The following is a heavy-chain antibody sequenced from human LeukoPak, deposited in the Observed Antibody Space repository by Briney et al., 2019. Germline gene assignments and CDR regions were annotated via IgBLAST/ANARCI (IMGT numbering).Heavy chain of an antibody. D-gene: IGHD2-15*01. CDR1: GYTFTSYG. CDR2: ITTYNGNT. CDR3: ARLSPPIASFCSGGTCFSGGFDP. Sequence: GASVKVSCETSGYTFTSYGITWVRRAPGQGLEWMGWITTYNGNTYYAQKLQGRVTMTADTSTSTAYMELRSLRSDDTAVYYCARLSPPIASFCSGGTCFSGGFDPWGQGTLVTVSS. J-gene: IGHJ5*02. V-gene: IGHV1-18*01.